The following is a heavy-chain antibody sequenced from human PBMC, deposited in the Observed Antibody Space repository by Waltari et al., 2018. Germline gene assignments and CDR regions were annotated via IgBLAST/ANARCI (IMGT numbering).Heavy chain of an antibody. CDR1: GFTFSSYA. V-gene: IGHV3-30-3*01. CDR2: ISYDGSNK. Sequence: QVQLVESGGGVVQPGRSLRLSCAASGFTFSSYAMHWVRQAPGKGLEWVAVISYDGSNKYYADSVKGRFTISRDNSKNTLYLQMNSLRAEDTAVYYWARDLGIAGSDYWGQGTLVTVSS. CDR3: ARDLGIAGSDY. D-gene: IGHD6-13*01. J-gene: IGHJ4*02.